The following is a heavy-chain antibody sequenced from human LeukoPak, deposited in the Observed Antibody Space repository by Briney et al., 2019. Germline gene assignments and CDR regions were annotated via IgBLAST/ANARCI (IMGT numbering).Heavy chain of an antibody. V-gene: IGHV4-34*01. CDR3: ATIRSRKWGFDY. J-gene: IGHJ4*02. Sequence: SETLSLTCAVYGASFSGYYWSWIRQPPGKGLEWIGEINHSGSTNYNPSLKSRVTISVDTSKTQFSLKLTSVTAAGTAVYYCATIRSRKWGFDYWGQGTLVTVSS. CDR1: GASFSGYY. CDR2: INHSGST. D-gene: IGHD1-26*01.